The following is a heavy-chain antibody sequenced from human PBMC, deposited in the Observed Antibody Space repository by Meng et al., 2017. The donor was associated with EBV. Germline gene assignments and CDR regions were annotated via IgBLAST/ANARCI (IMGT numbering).Heavy chain of an antibody. J-gene: IGHJ5*02. CDR3: ARGRGVYCSGGSCYPGWFDP. Sequence: VQRVQCGAGGKMPGGSVKFSCKASGYTFTSYDINWVRQATGQGLEWMGWMNPNSGNTGYAQKFQGRVTMTRNTSISTAYMELSSLRSEDTAVYYCARGRGVYCSGGSCYPGWFDPWGQGTLVTVSS. D-gene: IGHD2-15*01. CDR1: GYTFTSYD. CDR2: MNPNSGNT. V-gene: IGHV1-8*01.